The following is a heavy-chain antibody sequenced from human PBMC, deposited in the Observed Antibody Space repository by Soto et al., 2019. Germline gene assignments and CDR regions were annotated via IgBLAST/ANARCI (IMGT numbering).Heavy chain of an antibody. CDR3: ARDLEYNFYDF. CDR2: SNVDGST. J-gene: IGHJ4*02. CDR1: GYTFSSYY. Sequence: QVQLVQSGAEVKGPGASVTMSCKAFGYTFSSYYMHWVRQAPGQGLEWMGKSNVDGSTRYARKFQGRVTMTRDTSTSTVYMELSSLTSEDTAVYYCARDLEYNFYDFWGQGTLVTVSS. D-gene: IGHD3-3*01. V-gene: IGHV1-46*01.